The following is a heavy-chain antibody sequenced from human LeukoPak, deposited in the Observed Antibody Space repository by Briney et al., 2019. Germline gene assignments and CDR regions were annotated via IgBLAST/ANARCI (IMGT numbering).Heavy chain of an antibody. CDR3: AKHGSGWYYFDY. CDR1: GFTFSSYA. CDR2: ISGSGGST. J-gene: IGHJ4*02. V-gene: IGHV3-23*01. Sequence: PGGSLRLSCAASGFTFSSYAMSWVRQAPGKGLEWVSAISGSGGSTYYADSVKGRFTISRDNSKNTLYLQMNSLRAEDTAVCYCAKHGSGWYYFDYWGQGTLVTVSS. D-gene: IGHD6-19*01.